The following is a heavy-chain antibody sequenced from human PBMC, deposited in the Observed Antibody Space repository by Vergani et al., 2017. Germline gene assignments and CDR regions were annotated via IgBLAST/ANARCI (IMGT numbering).Heavy chain of an antibody. J-gene: IGHJ4*02. Sequence: QVQLVQSGAEVKKPGSSVKVSCKASGGTFSSYAISWVRQAPGQGLEWMGGIIPIFGTANYAQKFQGRVTITADESMSTAYMELSSLRSEDTAVYYCARGEREVAAAGTTIFDYWGQGTLVTVSS. CDR3: ARGEREVAAAGTTIFDY. CDR1: GGTFSSYA. CDR2: IIPIFGTA. V-gene: IGHV1-69*01. D-gene: IGHD6-13*01.